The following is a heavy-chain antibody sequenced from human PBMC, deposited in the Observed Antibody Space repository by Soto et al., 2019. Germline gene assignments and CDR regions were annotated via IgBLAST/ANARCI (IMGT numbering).Heavy chain of an antibody. CDR1: GGSIISYY. CDR2: IYYSGST. CDR3: ARDSLAARKGNAFDI. J-gene: IGHJ3*02. D-gene: IGHD6-6*01. V-gene: IGHV4-59*12. Sequence: SETLSLTCTVSGGSIISYYWSWIRQPPGKGLEWIGYIYYSGSTNYNPSLKSRVTISVDTSKNQFSLKLSSVTAADTAVYYCARDSLAARKGNAFDIWGQGTMVTVSS.